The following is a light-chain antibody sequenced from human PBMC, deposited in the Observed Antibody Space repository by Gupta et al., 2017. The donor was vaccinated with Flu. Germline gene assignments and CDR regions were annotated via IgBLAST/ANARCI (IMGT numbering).Light chain of an antibody. J-gene: IGLJ1*01. CDR2: RNN. V-gene: IGLV10-54*04. CDR3: SSWDSSLKAYV. Sequence: TSLTSASNCDNVGNHVACCLQQPQGHPPLLLSCRNNRRPSVLSECFSASRSGNTAPLTISRLQPEDEADYYCSSWDSSLKAYVFGTGTKVTVL. CDR1: CDNVGNHV.